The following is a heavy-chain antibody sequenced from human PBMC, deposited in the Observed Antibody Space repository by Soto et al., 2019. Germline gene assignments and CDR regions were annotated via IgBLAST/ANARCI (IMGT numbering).Heavy chain of an antibody. CDR2: IYYSGST. CDR1: GGSVSSGSYY. J-gene: IGHJ4*02. CDR3: ARAGFGSGYSSSWYDY. Sequence: SETLSLTCTVSGGSVSSGSYYWSWIRQPPGKGLEWIGDIYYSGSTNYNPSLKSRVTISVDTSKNQFSLKLSSVTAADTAVYYCARAGFGSGYSSSWYDYWGQGTLVTVSS. D-gene: IGHD6-13*01. V-gene: IGHV4-61*01.